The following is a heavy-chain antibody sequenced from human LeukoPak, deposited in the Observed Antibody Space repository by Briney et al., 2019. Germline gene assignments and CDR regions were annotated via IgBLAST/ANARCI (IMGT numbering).Heavy chain of an antibody. V-gene: IGHV4-30-4*01. CDR1: GGSISSGDYY. D-gene: IGHD3-9*01. CDR2: IYYSGST. J-gene: IGHJ5*02. Sequence: SQTLSLTCTVSGGSISSGDYYWSWIRQPPGKGLEWIGYIYYSGSTYYNPSLKSRVTISVDTSKNQFSLKLSSVTAADTAVYYCARAEQRDYDILTGYYMGNWFDPWGQGTLVTVSS. CDR3: ARAEQRDYDILTGYYMGNWFDP.